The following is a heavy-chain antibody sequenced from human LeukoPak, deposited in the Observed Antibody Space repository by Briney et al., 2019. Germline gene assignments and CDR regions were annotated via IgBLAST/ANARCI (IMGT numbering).Heavy chain of an antibody. D-gene: IGHD3-10*01. Sequence: PSETLSLTCSVSGDSIKSGTHYWAWIRQSPGKGLEWIGSIFYTGATDYNPSLKSRVIISADTSKNQVSLKLSSVTAADTAVYYCARDSGTTGEVKFDPWGQGTLVTVSS. CDR1: GDSIKSGTHY. V-gene: IGHV4-39*07. CDR2: IFYTGAT. J-gene: IGHJ5*02. CDR3: ARDSGTTGEVKFDP.